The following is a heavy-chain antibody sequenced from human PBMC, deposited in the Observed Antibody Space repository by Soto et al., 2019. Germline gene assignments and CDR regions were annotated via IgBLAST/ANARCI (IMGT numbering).Heavy chain of an antibody. J-gene: IGHJ5*02. CDR1: GYSISSDYY. CDR3: ARVQGTDSWFDP. Sequence: SETLSLTCAVYGYSISSDYYWGWIRQPPGKGLEWIGSIYHSGSTYYNPSLKSRVTISVDKSQNQFSLRLSSVTAADTAVYYCARVQGTDSWFDPWGQGTLVTVSS. D-gene: IGHD2-8*02. V-gene: IGHV4-38-2*01. CDR2: IYHSGST.